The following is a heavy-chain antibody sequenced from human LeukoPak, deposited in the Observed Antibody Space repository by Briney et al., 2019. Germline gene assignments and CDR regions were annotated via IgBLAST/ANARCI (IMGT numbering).Heavy chain of an antibody. CDR3: ARDTGGNYY. D-gene: IGHD4-23*01. J-gene: IGHJ4*02. CDR1: GYSISSGYY. CDR2: IYHSGST. Sequence: SDTLSLTCAVSGYSISSGYYWGWIRQAPGKGVEWIGSIYHSGSTYYNPSLKSRVTVSVDTSKNQFSLKLSSVTAADTAVYYCARDTGGNYYWGQGTLVTVSS. V-gene: IGHV4-38-2*02.